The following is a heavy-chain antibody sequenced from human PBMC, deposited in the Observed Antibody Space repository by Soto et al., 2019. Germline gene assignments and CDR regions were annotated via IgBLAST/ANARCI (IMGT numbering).Heavy chain of an antibody. V-gene: IGHV4-39*01. CDR3: ARGGSSWYDTFDY. Sequence: QLQLQESGPGLVRPSETLSLTCTVSGGSISSSNYYWGWIRQPPGKGLEWIGSIYYSGSTYYNPSIKSRVTISVDMSKNWFSLKLSSVTAADTAVYYCARGGSSWYDTFDYWGQGTLVTVSS. D-gene: IGHD6-13*01. CDR2: IYYSGST. J-gene: IGHJ4*02. CDR1: GGSISSSNYY.